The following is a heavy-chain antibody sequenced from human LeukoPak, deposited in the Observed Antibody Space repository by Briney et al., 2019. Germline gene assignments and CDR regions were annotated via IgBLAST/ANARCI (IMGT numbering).Heavy chain of an antibody. CDR2: IKPDATEI. CDR3: ARSLLSPNPRGASDY. D-gene: IGHD2-8*01. J-gene: IGHJ4*02. CDR1: ECTFSSYW. V-gene: IGHV3-7*01. Sequence: GGSLRLSCATSECTFSSYWMSWVRQAPGKGLEWVANIKPDATEIFYVDSVKGRFTISRDNAKNSLYLQMDNLRAEDTAVYYCARSLLSPNPRGASDYWGQGTLVTVSS.